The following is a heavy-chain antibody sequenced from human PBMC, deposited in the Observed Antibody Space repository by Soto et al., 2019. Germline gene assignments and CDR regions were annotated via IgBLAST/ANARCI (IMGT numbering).Heavy chain of an antibody. Sequence: QVQLVESGGGVVQPGRSLRLSCAAFGFTFDDYSMHWVRQAPGKGLEGVALISYEGSNKYYADSVKGRFTLSRDNAKNPLFLEVNSLRTEDTAVYYCSRPHIKSAWNDGFDIWGQGTMVTVSS. V-gene: IGHV3-30-3*01. CDR1: GFTFDDYS. J-gene: IGHJ3*02. D-gene: IGHD1-1*01. CDR2: ISYEGSNK. CDR3: SRPHIKSAWNDGFDI.